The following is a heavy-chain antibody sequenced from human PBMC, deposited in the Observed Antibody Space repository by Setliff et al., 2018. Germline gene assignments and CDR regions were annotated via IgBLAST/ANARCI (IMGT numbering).Heavy chain of an antibody. V-gene: IGHV1-18*01. CDR3: ARDRKSSPEHYYFDY. Sequence: ASVKVSCKASGYRFSTYGISWVRQAPGQGLEWMAWVSDNNGNTNYAKSFQGRVTMNTDTSTSTAYMELGSLTSDDKAVYYWARDRKSSPEHYYFDYWGQGTLVTVSS. J-gene: IGHJ4*02. CDR1: GYRFSTYG. CDR2: VSDNNGNT.